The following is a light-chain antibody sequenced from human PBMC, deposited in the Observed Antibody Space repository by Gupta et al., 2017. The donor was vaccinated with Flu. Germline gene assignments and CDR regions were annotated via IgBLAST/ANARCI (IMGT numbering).Light chain of an antibody. CDR2: AAS. J-gene: IGKJ4*01. CDR1: QDIITS. Sequence: DIQMTQSPSSLSASVGDRVTITCRASQDIITSFAWYQQKPGKPPKSLIYAASTLHAGVPSRFSGSGSGTYFTLTISSLQPEDFATYYCQQHMSSPRTFGGGTKVEIK. V-gene: IGKV1-16*01. CDR3: QQHMSSPRT.